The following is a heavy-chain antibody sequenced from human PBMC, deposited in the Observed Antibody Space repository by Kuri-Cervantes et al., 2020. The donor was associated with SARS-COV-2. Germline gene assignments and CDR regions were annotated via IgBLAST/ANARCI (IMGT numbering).Heavy chain of an antibody. J-gene: IGHJ6*02. CDR1: GYTFTSYD. Sequence: ASVKVSCKASGYTFTSYDINWVRQATGQGLEWMGWMNPNSGNTGYAQKFQGRVTMTEDTSTDTAYMELSSLRSGDTAVYYCARDRAVYAFTPHSDMDVWGQGTTVTVSS. CDR2: MNPNSGNT. V-gene: IGHV1-8*01. D-gene: IGHD2-8*01. CDR3: ARDRAVYAFTPHSDMDV.